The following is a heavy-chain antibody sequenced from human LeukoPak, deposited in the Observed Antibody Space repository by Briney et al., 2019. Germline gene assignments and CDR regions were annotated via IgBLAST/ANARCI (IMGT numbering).Heavy chain of an antibody. CDR3: ARGRYCSGGSCYSGYYYYYMDV. Sequence: GGSLRLSCTASGFIFSSYGIHWVRQAPGKGLEWVANIKQDGSEKYYVDSVKGRFTISRDNAKNSLYLQMNSLRAEDTAVYYCARGRYCSGGSCYSGYYYYYMDVWGKGTTVTVSS. V-gene: IGHV3-7*01. CDR2: IKQDGSEK. J-gene: IGHJ6*03. CDR1: GFIFSSYG. D-gene: IGHD2-15*01.